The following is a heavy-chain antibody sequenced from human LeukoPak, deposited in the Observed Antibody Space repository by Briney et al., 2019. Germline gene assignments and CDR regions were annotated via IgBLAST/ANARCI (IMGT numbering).Heavy chain of an antibody. D-gene: IGHD6-19*01. CDR2: IRYDGSNK. Sequence: GGSLRLSCAASGFTFSSYGMHWVRQAPGKGLEWVAFIRYDGSNKYYADSVKDRFTISRDNSKNTLYLQMNSLRAEDTAVYYCAKDPYSSGWVPSDYWGQGTLVTVSS. CDR3: AKDPYSSGWVPSDY. CDR1: GFTFSSYG. J-gene: IGHJ4*02. V-gene: IGHV3-30*02.